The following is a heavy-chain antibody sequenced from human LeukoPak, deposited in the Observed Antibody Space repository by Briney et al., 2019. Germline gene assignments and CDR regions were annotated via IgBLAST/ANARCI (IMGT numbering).Heavy chain of an antibody. CDR3: AKDDDDSRGSDY. D-gene: IGHD3-22*01. J-gene: IGHJ4*02. Sequence: GGSLRLSCAASGFTFSSYGMSWVRQAPGKGLEWVSAISGSGGSTYYADSVKGRFTISRDNAKNSLYLQMNSLRVEDTALYYCAKDDDDSRGSDYWGQGTLVTVSS. CDR1: GFTFSSYG. CDR2: ISGSGGST. V-gene: IGHV3-23*01.